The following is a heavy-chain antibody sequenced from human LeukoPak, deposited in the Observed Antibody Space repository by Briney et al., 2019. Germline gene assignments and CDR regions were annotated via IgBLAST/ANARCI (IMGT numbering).Heavy chain of an antibody. CDR2: IWYDGSNK. CDR3: ARDLGYCTNGVCYTNDY. CDR1: GFTFSSYG. V-gene: IGHV3-33*01. Sequence: GGSLRLSCAASGFTFSSYGMHWVRQAPGKGLEWVAVIWYDGSNKYYADSVKGRFTISRDNSKNTLYLQMNSLRAEDTAVYYCARDLGYCTNGVCYTNDYWGQGNLVTVSS. J-gene: IGHJ4*02. D-gene: IGHD2-8*01.